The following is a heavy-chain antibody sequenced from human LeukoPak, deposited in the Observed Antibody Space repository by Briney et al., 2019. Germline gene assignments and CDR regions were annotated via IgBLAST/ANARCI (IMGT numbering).Heavy chain of an antibody. CDR1: GYTFIGHY. D-gene: IGHD3-10*01. J-gene: IGHJ6*03. V-gene: IGHV1-2*02. CDR3: ARDPSRPGSGSYYKPYYYYMDV. CDR2: LNPNSGGT. Sequence: GASVKVSCKASGYTFIGHYMHWVRQAPGQGLEWMGWLNPNSGGTNYAQKFQGRVTMTRDTSISTAYMELSRLRSDDTAVHYCARDPSRPGSGSYYKPYYYYMDVWGKGTTVTVSS.